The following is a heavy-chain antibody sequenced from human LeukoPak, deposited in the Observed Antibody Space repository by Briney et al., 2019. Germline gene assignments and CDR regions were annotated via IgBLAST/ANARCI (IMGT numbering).Heavy chain of an antibody. CDR3: ARNRVGWFGESAPRRTYYFDY. CDR2: INHSGST. J-gene: IGHJ4*02. V-gene: IGHV4-34*01. CDR1: GGSFSGYY. D-gene: IGHD3-10*01. Sequence: SETLSLTCAVYGGSFSGYYWSWIRQPPGKGLEWIGEINHSGSTNYNPSLKSRVTISVDTSKNQFSLKLSSVTAVDTAVYYCARNRVGWFGESAPRRTYYFDYWGQGTLVTVSS.